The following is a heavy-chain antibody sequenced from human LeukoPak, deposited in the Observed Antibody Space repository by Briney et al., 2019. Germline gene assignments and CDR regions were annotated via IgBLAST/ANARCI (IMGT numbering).Heavy chain of an antibody. CDR2: IYYSGST. D-gene: IGHD2-8*01. Sequence: PSETLSLTCTVSGGSISSSSYYWGWIRQPPGKGLEWIGSIYYSGSTYYNPSLKSRVTISADTSKSQFSLKLSSVTAADTALYYCARHKGSSSMMDVWGQGTTVTVSS. CDR1: GGSISSSSYY. CDR3: ARHKGSSSMMDV. V-gene: IGHV4-39*01. J-gene: IGHJ6*02.